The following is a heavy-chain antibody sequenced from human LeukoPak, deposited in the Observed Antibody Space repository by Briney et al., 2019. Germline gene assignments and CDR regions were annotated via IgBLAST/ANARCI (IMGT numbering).Heavy chain of an antibody. D-gene: IGHD2-15*01. J-gene: IGHJ4*02. Sequence: GESLKISCKGSGYSLSNYWIGWVRQMPGKGLEWMGIIYLGDSDTRYSPSFQGQVTISADKSISTAYLQWSSLKASDTAMYYCARRLQYCSGGSCYPPGYWGQGTLVTVSS. CDR1: GYSLSNYW. CDR2: IYLGDSDT. CDR3: ARRLQYCSGGSCYPPGY. V-gene: IGHV5-51*01.